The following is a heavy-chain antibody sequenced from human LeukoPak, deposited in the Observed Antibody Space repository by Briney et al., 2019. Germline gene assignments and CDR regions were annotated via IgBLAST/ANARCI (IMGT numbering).Heavy chain of an antibody. CDR3: ARGLDCRSTSCYLDN. CDR2: IKQDGSEK. CDR1: GFTFSDYW. V-gene: IGHV3-7*01. J-gene: IGHJ4*02. Sequence: GGSLRLSCVASGFTFSDYWMSWVRQAPGMGLEWVANIKQDGSEKFYVDSVKGRFTISRDNAKNSLELQINSLGAEDTAVYYCARGLDCRSTSCYLDNWGQGTLVTVSS. D-gene: IGHD2-2*01.